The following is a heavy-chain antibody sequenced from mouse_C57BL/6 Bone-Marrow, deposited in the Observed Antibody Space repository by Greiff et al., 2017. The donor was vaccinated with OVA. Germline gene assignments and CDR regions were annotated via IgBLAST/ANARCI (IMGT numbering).Heavy chain of an antibody. CDR2: ISNGGGST. Sequence: EVQGVESGGGLVQPGGSLKLSCAASGFTFSDYYMYWVRQTPEKRLEWVAYISNGGGSTYYPDTVKGRFTISRDNAKNTLYLQMSRLKSEDTAMYYCARRNFCWYFDVWGTGTTVTVSS. V-gene: IGHV5-12*01. CDR1: GFTFSDYY. J-gene: IGHJ1*03. CDR3: ARRNFCWYFDV.